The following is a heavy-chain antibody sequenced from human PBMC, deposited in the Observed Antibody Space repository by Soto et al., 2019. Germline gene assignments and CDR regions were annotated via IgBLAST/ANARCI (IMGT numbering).Heavy chain of an antibody. Sequence: PSASLYLTCTVSGGSISSGDYYWSWLLHPPGNGLEWIGYIYYSGSTYYNPSLKSRVTISVDTSKNQFSLKLSSVTAADTAVYYCARVNYYDSSGYYEGDAFDIWGQGTMVTVSS. CDR1: GGSISSGDYY. J-gene: IGHJ3*02. CDR3: ARVNYYDSSGYYEGDAFDI. D-gene: IGHD3-22*01. V-gene: IGHV4-30-4*01. CDR2: IYYSGST.